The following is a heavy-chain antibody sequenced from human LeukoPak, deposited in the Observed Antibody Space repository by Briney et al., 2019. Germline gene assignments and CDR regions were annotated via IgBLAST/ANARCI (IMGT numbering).Heavy chain of an antibody. CDR2: ISGSGGST. Sequence: GGSLRLSCAASGFTFSSYAMSWVRQAPGKGLEWVSGISGSGGSTYYADSVKGRFTISRDNSKNTLYLQMNSLRAEDTALYYCAKDLSGWYECYYFDYWGQGTLVTVSS. V-gene: IGHV3-23*01. CDR3: AKDLSGWYECYYFDY. CDR1: GFTFSSYA. J-gene: IGHJ4*02. D-gene: IGHD6-19*01.